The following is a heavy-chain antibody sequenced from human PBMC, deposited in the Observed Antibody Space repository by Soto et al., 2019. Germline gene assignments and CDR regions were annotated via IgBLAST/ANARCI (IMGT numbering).Heavy chain of an antibody. J-gene: IGHJ5*02. V-gene: IGHV1-69*06. D-gene: IGHD2-15*01. CDR1: AGTFSTYR. CDR3: ARGLECRGYCLDKPTWFAP. Sequence: SVKVSCKASAGTFSTYRFSWVLQAPGEGVEWMGRIIPIFGTPYYAQKFKGRVTITADKSTSTVYMELSSLRSDDTAVYFCARGLECRGYCLDKPTWFAPWGQAILVTVSS. CDR2: IIPIFGTP.